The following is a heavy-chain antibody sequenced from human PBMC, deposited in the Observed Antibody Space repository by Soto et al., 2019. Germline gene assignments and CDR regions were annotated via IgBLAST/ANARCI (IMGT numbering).Heavy chain of an antibody. CDR2: IIPIFGTV. J-gene: IGHJ2*01. CDR3: ARGNHRWLQLWYFDL. V-gene: IGHV1-69*12. Sequence: QVQLVQSGAEVKKPGSSVKVSCKASGGIFSNNPISWVRQAPGQGLEWMGGIIPIFGTVNYAQKFQGRVTITADESTSTAYMELSSLRSEDTAVYYCARGNHRWLQLWYFDLWGRGTLVTVSS. CDR1: GGIFSNNP. D-gene: IGHD5-12*01.